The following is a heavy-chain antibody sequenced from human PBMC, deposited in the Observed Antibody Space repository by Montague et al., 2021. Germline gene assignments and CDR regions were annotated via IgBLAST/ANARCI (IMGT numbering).Heavy chain of an antibody. J-gene: IGHJ4*02. CDR1: GGSISGY. CDR3: ARVDDHGHSDY. CDR2: IYYTGTT. Sequence: SETLSLTCTVSGGSISGYWSCIRQPPRKGLEWLGYIYYTGTTKYNPSLRSRVTISVDTSKNQFSLKLSSVTAADTAVYYCARVDDHGHSDYRGQGTLVTVSS. V-gene: IGHV4-59*12. D-gene: IGHD1-1*01.